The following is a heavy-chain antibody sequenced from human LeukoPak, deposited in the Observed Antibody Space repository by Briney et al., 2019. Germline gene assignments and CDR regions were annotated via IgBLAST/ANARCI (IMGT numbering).Heavy chain of an antibody. CDR2: ISSSSSYI. V-gene: IGHV3-21*01. D-gene: IGHD3-22*01. CDR3: ARDLLDYYDSSGLN. Sequence: GGSLRLSCAASGFTFSSYSMNWVRQAPGKGLEWVSSISSSSSYIYYADSVKGRFTISRDNAKNSLYLQMNSLRAEDTAVYYCARDLLDYYDSSGLNWGQGTLVTVSS. J-gene: IGHJ4*02. CDR1: GFTFSSYS.